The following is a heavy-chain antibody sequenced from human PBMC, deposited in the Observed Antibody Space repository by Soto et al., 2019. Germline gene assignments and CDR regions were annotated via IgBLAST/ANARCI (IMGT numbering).Heavy chain of an antibody. J-gene: IGHJ6*03. D-gene: IGHD2-2*01. CDR1: GFTFDDYG. Sequence: GGSLRLSCAASGFTFDDYGMSWVRQAPGKGLEWVSGINWNGGSTGYADSVKGRFTISRDNAKNSLYLQMNSLRAEDTALYHCARDRPYCSSTSCYEVGYYYYMDVWGKGTTVTVSS. CDR2: INWNGGST. CDR3: ARDRPYCSSTSCYEVGYYYYMDV. V-gene: IGHV3-20*01.